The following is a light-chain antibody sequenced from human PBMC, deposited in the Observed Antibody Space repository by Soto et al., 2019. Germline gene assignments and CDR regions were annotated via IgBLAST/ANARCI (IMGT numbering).Light chain of an antibody. CDR1: QSVSSSY. CDR3: QQHGSSSMYS. Sequence: EIVLTQSPGTLSLSPGERATLSCRASQSVSSSYLAWYQQKPGQAPRLLIYGASSGATGIPARVSGSGSGTDFTLTISRLEPEDFAVYYCQQHGSSSMYSFSQGTKLAIK. V-gene: IGKV3-20*01. CDR2: GAS. J-gene: IGKJ2*03.